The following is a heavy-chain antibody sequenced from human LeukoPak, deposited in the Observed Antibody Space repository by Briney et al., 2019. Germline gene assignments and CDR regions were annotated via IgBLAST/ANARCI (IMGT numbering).Heavy chain of an antibody. CDR2: ISYHGDIT. CDR3: ARDSTYYYDSGSSGPHYFDF. Sequence: SGRSLRLSCAASGFTFSSYAMHWVRQAPGKGLEWVALISYHGDITYYADSVKGRFTLSRDNPKTTLFLQLNSLRAEDTAVYYCARDSTYYYDSGSSGPHYFDFWGQGTLVAVSS. J-gene: IGHJ4*02. V-gene: IGHV3-30*01. CDR1: GFTFSSYA. D-gene: IGHD3-10*01.